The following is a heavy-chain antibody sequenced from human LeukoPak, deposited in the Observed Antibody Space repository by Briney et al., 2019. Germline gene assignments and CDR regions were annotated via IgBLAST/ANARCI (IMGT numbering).Heavy chain of an antibody. CDR3: ASLTSSGYSCGHGWFDP. CDR1: GGSISSSSYY. J-gene: IGHJ5*02. Sequence: SETLSLTCTVSGGSISSSSYYWGWIRHPPGKGLEWIGSIYYSGSTYYNPSLKSRATISVDTTKNQFSLKLSSVTAADTAVYYCASLTSSGYSCGHGWFDPWGQGTLVTVSS. CDR2: IYYSGST. D-gene: IGHD5-18*01. V-gene: IGHV4-39*01.